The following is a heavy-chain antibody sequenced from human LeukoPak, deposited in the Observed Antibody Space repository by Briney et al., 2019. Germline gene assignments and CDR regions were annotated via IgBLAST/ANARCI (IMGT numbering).Heavy chain of an antibody. Sequence: SETLSLTCAVSGASVSGSNYYWGWIRQPPGKGLEWTGNIYSSGSTYYNASLQSRVIISVDTSKNQFSLNLSPVIAADTAVYYCARVGVDYSGNIIKYYFDYWGQGTLVSVSS. J-gene: IGHJ4*02. CDR2: IYSSGST. V-gene: IGHV4-39*07. CDR1: GASVSGSNYY. CDR3: ARVGVDYSGNIIKYYFDY. D-gene: IGHD4-23*01.